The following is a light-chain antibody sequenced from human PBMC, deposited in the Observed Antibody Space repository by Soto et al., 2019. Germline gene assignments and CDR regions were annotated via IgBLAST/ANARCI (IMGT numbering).Light chain of an antibody. Sequence: EKVMTQSPASLSVSPGERATLSCRASQGVSSNLVWYQHKPGQAPRLLIYGASTRAPGIPARFSGSGSGTEFTHTISSLQSEDFAVYYCQQYNTWPLTFGGGTKVEIK. CDR2: GAS. V-gene: IGKV3-15*01. CDR3: QQYNTWPLT. J-gene: IGKJ4*01. CDR1: QGVSSN.